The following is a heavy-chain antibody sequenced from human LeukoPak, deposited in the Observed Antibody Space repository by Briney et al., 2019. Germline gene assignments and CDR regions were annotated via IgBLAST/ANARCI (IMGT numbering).Heavy chain of an antibody. Sequence: GGSLRLSCAASGFTFSSYGMHWVRQAPGKGLEWVAFIRYDGSNKYYADSVKGRFTISRDNSKNTLYLQMNSLGAEDTAVYYCAKGSRCSSTSCYMFDFDYWGPGTLVTVSS. CDR3: AKGSRCSSTSCYMFDFDY. CDR1: GFTFSSYG. D-gene: IGHD2-2*02. V-gene: IGHV3-30*02. CDR2: IRYDGSNK. J-gene: IGHJ4*02.